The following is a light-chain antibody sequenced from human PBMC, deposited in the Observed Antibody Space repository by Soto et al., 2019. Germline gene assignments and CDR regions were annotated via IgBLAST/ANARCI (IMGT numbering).Light chain of an antibody. J-gene: IGKJ5*01. Sequence: DIVMTQSPDSLAVSLGERATINCKSSQSVLFSSNNKNYLAWYQQTPGQPPKLLIYWASTRESGVPDRFSGSGSGTDFTLTISSLQAEDVAVYYCQQYYSTPSFGQGTRLEI. CDR2: WAS. CDR1: QSVLFSSNNKNY. CDR3: QQYYSTPS. V-gene: IGKV4-1*01.